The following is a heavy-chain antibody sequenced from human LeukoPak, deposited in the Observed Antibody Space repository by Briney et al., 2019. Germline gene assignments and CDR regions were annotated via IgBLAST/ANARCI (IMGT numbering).Heavy chain of an antibody. CDR2: INAGNGNT. Sequence: ASVKVSCKASGYTFTSYAMHWVRQAPGQRLEWMGWINAGNGNTKYSQKFQGRVTMTTDTSTSTVYMELTSLTSDDTAVYYCARNWVWSTGYDCFDVWGQGTLVTVSS. V-gene: IGHV1-3*01. D-gene: IGHD5-12*01. CDR1: GYTFTSYA. J-gene: IGHJ4*02. CDR3: ARNWVWSTGYDCFDV.